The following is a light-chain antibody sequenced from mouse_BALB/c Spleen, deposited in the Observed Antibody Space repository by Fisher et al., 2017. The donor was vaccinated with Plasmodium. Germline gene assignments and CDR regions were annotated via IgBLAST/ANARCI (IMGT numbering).Light chain of an antibody. Sequence: DIVMTQTTLSLPVSLGDQVSISCRSSQSLLHSYGDTYLHWHLQRQGQSPKLLIYKVSNRFYGVPNRFNGSGSGTDLKLKISGVEAEDLGVYFCSQSTHFPLTFGAGTKLELK. V-gene: IGKV1-110*01. CDR3: SQSTHFPLT. CDR1: QSLLHSYGDTY. J-gene: IGKJ5*01. CDR2: KVS.